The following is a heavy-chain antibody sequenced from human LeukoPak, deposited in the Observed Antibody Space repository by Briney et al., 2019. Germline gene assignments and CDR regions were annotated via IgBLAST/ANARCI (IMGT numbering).Heavy chain of an antibody. Sequence: SQTLSLTCTVSGGSISSGGYYWSWIRQHPGKGLEWIGYIYYSGSTYYNPSPKSRVTISVDTSKNQFSLKLSSVTAADTAVYYCARDYYDSSGYYPFDLWGRGTLVTVSS. CDR1: GGSISSGGYY. V-gene: IGHV4-31*03. CDR2: IYYSGST. CDR3: ARDYYDSSGYYPFDL. D-gene: IGHD3-22*01. J-gene: IGHJ2*01.